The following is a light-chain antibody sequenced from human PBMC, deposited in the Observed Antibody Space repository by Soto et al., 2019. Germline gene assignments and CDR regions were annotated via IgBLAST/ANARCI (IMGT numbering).Light chain of an antibody. CDR2: EVN. CDR1: NSDVGGYKY. CDR3: SSYAGSNNLV. V-gene: IGLV2-8*01. Sequence: QSALTQTPSASGSPGQTVTISCTGTNSDVGGYKYVSWYQQHPGKAPKLMIYEVNKRPSGVPDRFSGSKSGNTASLTVSGLQAEDEADYYCSSYAGSNNLVFGGGTKLTVL. J-gene: IGLJ3*02.